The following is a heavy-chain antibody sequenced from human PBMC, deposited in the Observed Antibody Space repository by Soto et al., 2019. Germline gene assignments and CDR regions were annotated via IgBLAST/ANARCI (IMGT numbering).Heavy chain of an antibody. CDR2: IYYSGRT. J-gene: IGHJ4*02. D-gene: IGHD2-15*01. V-gene: IGHV4-39*01. Sequence: QLQLLESGPRLVKPSETLSLTCTVSGDSISSHRYSWGWIRQPPGRGLEWIGSIYYSGRTYHSPSLKGLVTVSLDTSKNQFSLRLSSVTAADTAIYFCASFCSGGNCYSSIYFDYWGQGTLVTVSS. CDR1: GDSISSHRYS. CDR3: ASFCSGGNCYSSIYFDY.